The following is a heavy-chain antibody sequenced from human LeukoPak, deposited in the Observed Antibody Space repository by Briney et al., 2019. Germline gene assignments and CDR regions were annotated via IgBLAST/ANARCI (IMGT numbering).Heavy chain of an antibody. V-gene: IGHV4-34*01. CDR3: ARGRAEMATIEIRSPTFDY. J-gene: IGHJ4*02. CDR2: INHSGST. D-gene: IGHD5-24*01. CDR1: GGSFSGYY. Sequence: SETLSLTCAVYGGSFSGYYWSWIRQPPGKGLEWIGEINHSGSTNYNPSLKSRVTISVDASKNQFSLKLSSVTAADTAVYYCARGRAEMATIEIRSPTFDYWGQGTLVTVSS.